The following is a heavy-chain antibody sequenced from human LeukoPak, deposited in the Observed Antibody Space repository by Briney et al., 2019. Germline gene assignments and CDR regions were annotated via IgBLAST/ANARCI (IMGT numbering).Heavy chain of an antibody. CDR1: GGSISSYY. CDR3: ARDRATMVRGVIRAFDI. J-gene: IGHJ3*02. D-gene: IGHD3-10*01. V-gene: IGHV4-59*01. Sequence: SETLSLTCTVSGGSISSYYWSWIRQPPGKGLEWIGYIYYSGSTNYNPSLKSRVTISVDTSKNQFSLKLSSVTAADTAVYYCARDRATMVRGVIRAFDIWGQGTMVTVSS. CDR2: IYYSGST.